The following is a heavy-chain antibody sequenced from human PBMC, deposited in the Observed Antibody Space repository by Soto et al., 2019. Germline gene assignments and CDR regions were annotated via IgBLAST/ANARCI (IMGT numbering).Heavy chain of an antibody. D-gene: IGHD6-19*01. CDR2: INSDGSST. Sequence: EVQLVESGGGLVQPGGSLRLSCAASGFTFSSYWMHWVRQAPGKGLVWVSRINSDGSSTSYADSVKGRFTISRDNAKNTLYLQMNSLRAEDTAVYYCAKDLRVMIAVADHFDYWGQGTLVTVSS. CDR1: GFTFSSYW. V-gene: IGHV3-74*01. CDR3: AKDLRVMIAVADHFDY. J-gene: IGHJ4*02.